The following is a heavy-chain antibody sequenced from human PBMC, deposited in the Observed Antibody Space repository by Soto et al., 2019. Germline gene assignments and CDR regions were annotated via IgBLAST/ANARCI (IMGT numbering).Heavy chain of an antibody. CDR3: ARLTYYYDSSGYK. Sequence: LSLTCTVSGGSISSGDYYWSWIRQPPGKGLEWIGYIYYSGSTYYNPSLKSRVTISVDTSKNQFSLKLSSVTAADTAVYYCARLTYYYDSSGYKWGQGTLVTVSS. J-gene: IGHJ4*02. CDR2: IYYSGST. V-gene: IGHV4-30-4*01. CDR1: GGSISSGDYY. D-gene: IGHD3-22*01.